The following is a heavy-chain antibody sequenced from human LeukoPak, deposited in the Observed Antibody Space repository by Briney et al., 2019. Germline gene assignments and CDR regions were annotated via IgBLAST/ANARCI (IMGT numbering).Heavy chain of an antibody. Sequence: KPSETLSLTCTVSGGSISSSSYYWGWIRQPPGNGLGWIGTIYYSGHTYYNPSLKSRVTISVDTSKNQFSLKLSSVTAADTAVYYCARHRRDHDFWSGSNPTHYYYYMDVWGKGTTVTVSS. J-gene: IGHJ6*03. CDR2: IYYSGHT. V-gene: IGHV4-39*01. CDR1: GGSISSSSYY. CDR3: ARHRRDHDFWSGSNPTHYYYYMDV. D-gene: IGHD3-3*01.